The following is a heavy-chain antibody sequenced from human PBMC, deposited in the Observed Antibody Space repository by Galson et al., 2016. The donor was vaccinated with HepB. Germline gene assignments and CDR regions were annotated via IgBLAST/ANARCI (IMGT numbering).Heavy chain of an antibody. CDR3: ARGEIVTLPYYYFGMDV. V-gene: IGHV3-48*02. CDR1: GFTFSTYS. Sequence: SLRLSCAASGFTFSTYSMTWVRQAPGKGLEWISYISSSSSDSFYADSVKGRFTISRDNAKNSLYLKMSSLTDDDTAVYYCARGEIVTLPYYYFGMDVWGQGPTVTGSS. D-gene: IGHD3-16*02. J-gene: IGHJ6*02. CDR2: ISSSSSDS.